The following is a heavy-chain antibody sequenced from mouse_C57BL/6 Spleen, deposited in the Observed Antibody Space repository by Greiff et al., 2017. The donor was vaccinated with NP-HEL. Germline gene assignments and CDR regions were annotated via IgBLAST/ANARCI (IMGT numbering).Heavy chain of an antibody. CDR3: AKKHGSSWYFDV. CDR2: IWRGGST. Sequence: VKLMESGPGLVQPSQSLSITCTVSGFSLTSYGVHWVRQSPGKGLEWLGVIWRGGSTDYNAAFMSRLSITKDNSKSQVFFKMNSLQADDTAIYYCAKKHGSSWYFDVWGTGTTVTVSS. CDR1: GFSLTSYG. V-gene: IGHV2-5*01. D-gene: IGHD1-1*01. J-gene: IGHJ1*03.